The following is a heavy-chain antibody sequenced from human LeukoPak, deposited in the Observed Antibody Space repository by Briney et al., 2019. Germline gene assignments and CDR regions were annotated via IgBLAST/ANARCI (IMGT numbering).Heavy chain of an antibody. CDR1: GFTFSSYS. J-gene: IGHJ4*02. V-gene: IGHV3-21*03. CDR3: ARDESFATSSSWADY. Sequence: GGSLRLSCAASGFTFSSYSMNWVRQAPGKGLEWVSSISSSSSYIYYADPVKGRFTISRDNAKNSLYLQMNNLRAEDTAVYYCARDESFATSSSWADYWGQGTLVTVSS. D-gene: IGHD6-13*01. CDR2: ISSSSSYI.